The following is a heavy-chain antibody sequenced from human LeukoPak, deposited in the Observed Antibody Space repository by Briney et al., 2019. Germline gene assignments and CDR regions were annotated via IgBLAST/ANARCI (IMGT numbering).Heavy chain of an antibody. CDR2: INWNGGST. D-gene: IGHD6-19*01. V-gene: IGHV3-20*04. CDR3: ARARSSGWYRGPYYFDY. Sequence: GGSLRLSCAASGFTFNDYGMSWVRQAPGKGLEWVSGINWNGGSTGYADSVKGRFTISRDNAKNSLYLQMNSLRAEDTALYYCARARSSGWYRGPYYFDYWGQGTLVTVSS. CDR1: GFTFNDYG. J-gene: IGHJ4*02.